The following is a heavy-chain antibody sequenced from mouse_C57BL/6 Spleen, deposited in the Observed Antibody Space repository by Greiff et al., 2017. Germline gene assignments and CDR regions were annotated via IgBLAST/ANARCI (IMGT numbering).Heavy chain of an antibody. CDR1: GYTFTSYW. CDR3: AREGTFGGLAY. J-gene: IGHJ3*01. Sequence: VQLQQPGAELVKPGASVKLSCKASGYTFTSYWMHWVKQRPGRGLEWIGRFDPNSGGTKYNEKFKSKATLTVDKPSSTAYMQLSSLTSEGSAVYYCAREGTFGGLAYWGQGTLVTVSA. CDR2: FDPNSGGT. V-gene: IGHV1-72*01.